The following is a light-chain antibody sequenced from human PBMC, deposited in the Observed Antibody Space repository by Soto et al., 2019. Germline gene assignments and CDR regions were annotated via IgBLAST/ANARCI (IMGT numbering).Light chain of an antibody. CDR1: QGVSAY. V-gene: IGKV1-39*01. CDR3: QQSYRTPHT. J-gene: IGKJ2*01. CDR2: SAS. Sequence: DIQMTQSPSSLSASVGDRVTITCRASQGVSAYLLWYQQTQGRAPKLLIYSASNLVSWVPSRFSGSGTGTKFALTISSLQPEDFATYYCQQSYRTPHTFGQGTKLETK.